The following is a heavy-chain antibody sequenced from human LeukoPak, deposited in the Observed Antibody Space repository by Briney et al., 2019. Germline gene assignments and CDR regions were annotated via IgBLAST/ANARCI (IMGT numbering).Heavy chain of an antibody. D-gene: IGHD3-16*02. CDR1: GFTFSSYS. J-gene: IGHJ4*02. Sequence: PGGSLRLSCAASGFTFSSYSMNWVRQAPGKGLEWVSYISSSSSTIYYADSVKGRFTISSDNAKTSLYLQMNSLRAEDTAVYYCASCYDYVWGSYRLGDYWGQGTLVTVSS. V-gene: IGHV3-48*01. CDR2: ISSSSSTI. CDR3: ASCYDYVWGSYRLGDY.